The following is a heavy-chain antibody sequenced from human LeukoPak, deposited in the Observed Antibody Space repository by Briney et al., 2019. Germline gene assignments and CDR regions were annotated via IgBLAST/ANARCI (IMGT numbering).Heavy chain of an antibody. CDR3: TRSSYYDSSGYYSPDVAFDI. J-gene: IGHJ3*02. CDR2: ISWNSGTI. V-gene: IGHV3-9*01. CDR1: GFTFDDYA. D-gene: IGHD3-22*01. Sequence: GGSLRLSCAASGFTFDDYAMHWVRQAPGNGLEWVSGISWNSGTIYYADSVKGRFTISRDNAKNSLYLQMNSLRAEDTAVYYCTRSSYYDSSGYYSPDVAFDIWGQGTMVTVSS.